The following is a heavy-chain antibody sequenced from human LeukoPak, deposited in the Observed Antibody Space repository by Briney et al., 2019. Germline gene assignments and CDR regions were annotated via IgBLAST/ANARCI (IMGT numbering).Heavy chain of an antibody. CDR2: IIPIFGTA. Sequence: SVKVSCKASGGTXSSYAISWVRQAPGQGLEWMGGIIPIFGTANYAQKFQGRVTITADESTSTAYMELSSLRSEDTAVYYCARDQTSSGGSYVYFDYWGQGTLVTVSS. J-gene: IGHJ4*02. CDR1: GGTXSSYA. V-gene: IGHV1-69*13. D-gene: IGHD1-26*01. CDR3: ARDQTSSGGSYVYFDY.